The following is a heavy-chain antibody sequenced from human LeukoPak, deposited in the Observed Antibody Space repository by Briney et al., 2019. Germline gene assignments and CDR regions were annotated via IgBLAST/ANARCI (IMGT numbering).Heavy chain of an antibody. D-gene: IGHD2-15*01. V-gene: IGHV1-2*02. CDR2: INPNSGGT. Sequence: GASVKVSCKASGYTLTGSIMHWGRQAPGEGLEWMGWINPNSGGTNYAQKFQGRVSMTRDTSISTAYMELSRLRSDDTAVYYCATKLGYCSGGSCDLYYFDYWGQGTLVTVSS. CDR1: GYTLTGSI. J-gene: IGHJ4*02. CDR3: ATKLGYCSGGSCDLYYFDY.